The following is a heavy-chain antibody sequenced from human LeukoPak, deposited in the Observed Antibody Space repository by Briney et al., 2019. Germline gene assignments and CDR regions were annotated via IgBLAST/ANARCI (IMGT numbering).Heavy chain of an antibody. D-gene: IGHD2-2*01. J-gene: IGHJ4*02. V-gene: IGHV4-61*02. CDR3: ARADLGYCSSTSCYPFFDY. CDR2: IYTSGST. CDR1: GGSISSGSYY. Sequence: SQTLSLTCTVSGGSISSGSYYWSWIRQPAGTGLEWIGRIYTSGSTNYNPSLKSRVTISVDTSKNQFSPKLSSVTAADTAVYYCARADLGYCSSTSCYPFFDYWGQGTLVTVSS.